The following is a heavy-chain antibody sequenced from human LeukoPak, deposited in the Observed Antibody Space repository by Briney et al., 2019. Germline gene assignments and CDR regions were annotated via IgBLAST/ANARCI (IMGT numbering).Heavy chain of an antibody. D-gene: IGHD5-12*01. V-gene: IGHV4-59*01. Sequence: SETLSLTCTVSGASISSYYWSWIRQPPGKGLEWIGYLFYSGNTNSNPSLKSRVTVSADSSKNQFSLRLNSVTAADTAVYFCGRVRTGNTGSPEYFEDWGQGTLVTVSS. CDR1: GASISSYY. CDR3: GRVRTGNTGSPEYFED. CDR2: LFYSGNT. J-gene: IGHJ1*01.